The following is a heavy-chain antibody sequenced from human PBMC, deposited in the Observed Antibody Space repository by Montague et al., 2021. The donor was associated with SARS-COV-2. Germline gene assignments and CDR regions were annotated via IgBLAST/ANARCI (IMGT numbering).Heavy chain of an antibody. CDR1: GRSISSYY. Sequence: SETLSLSRTVSGRSISSYYWSWIRQPPGKGLEWIGYIYYSGSTNYNPSLKSRVTISVDTSKNQFSLKLSSVTAADTAVYYCARGGYYDYAFDIWGQGTMVTVSS. J-gene: IGHJ3*02. V-gene: IGHV4-59*01. D-gene: IGHD3-22*01. CDR3: ARGGYYDYAFDI. CDR2: IYYSGST.